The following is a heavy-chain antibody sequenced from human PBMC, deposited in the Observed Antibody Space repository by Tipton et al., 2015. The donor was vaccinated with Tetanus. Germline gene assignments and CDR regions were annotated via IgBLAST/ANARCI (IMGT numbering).Heavy chain of an antibody. J-gene: IGHJ4*02. CDR3: AKDGCFSLGCLGSDY. D-gene: IGHD3-16*01. CDR1: GFTFSNYW. CDR2: IDSDGSSP. Sequence: SLRLSCAASGFTFSNYWMHWVRQAPGKGLVWVSRIDSDGSSPRYADSVKGRFTISRDNSKNTLYLQMNSLRAEDTAVYYCAKDGCFSLGCLGSDYWGQGNLVTVSS. V-gene: IGHV3-74*01.